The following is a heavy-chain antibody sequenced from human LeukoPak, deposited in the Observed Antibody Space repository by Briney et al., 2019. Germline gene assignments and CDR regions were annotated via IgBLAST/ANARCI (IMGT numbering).Heavy chain of an antibody. CDR2: ISAYNGNT. V-gene: IGHV1-18*01. D-gene: IGHD3-22*01. CDR3: ARIMQLTSHYYDSSGYKPVFDY. CDR1: GYTFTSYG. Sequence: ASVKVSCKASGYTFTSYGISWVRQAPGQGLEWMGWISAYNGNTNYAQELQGRVTMTTDTSTSTAYMELRSLRSDDTAVYYCARIMQLTSHYYDSSGYKPVFDYWGQGTLVTVSS. J-gene: IGHJ4*02.